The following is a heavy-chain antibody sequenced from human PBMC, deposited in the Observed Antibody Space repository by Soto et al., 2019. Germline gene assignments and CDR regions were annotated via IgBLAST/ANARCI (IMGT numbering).Heavy chain of an antibody. Sequence: QVQLVESGGGVLQPGRSLRLSCAASGFTFSSYGMHWVRQAPGKGLERVAVIWYDGSNKYYADSVKGRFTISRDNSKNTLYLQLNSLRAEDTAVYYCARDVRYSYGYYYGMDVWGQGTTVTVSS. CDR2: IWYDGSNK. CDR1: GFTFSSYG. J-gene: IGHJ6*02. D-gene: IGHD5-18*01. V-gene: IGHV3-33*01. CDR3: ARDVRYSYGYYYGMDV.